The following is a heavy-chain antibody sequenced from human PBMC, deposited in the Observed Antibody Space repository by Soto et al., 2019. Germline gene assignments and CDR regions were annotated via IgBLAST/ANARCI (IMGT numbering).Heavy chain of an antibody. Sequence: GASVKVSCKASGYTFTSYGISWVRQAPGQGLEWMGWISAYNGNTNYAQKLQGRVTMTTDTSTRTAYMELRSLRSDDTAVYYCARDAGIEYYDSSGYFFPQGYYYYGMDVWGQGTTVTVSS. CDR1: GYTFTSYG. V-gene: IGHV1-18*04. D-gene: IGHD3-22*01. CDR2: ISAYNGNT. CDR3: ARDAGIEYYDSSGYFFPQGYYYYGMDV. J-gene: IGHJ6*02.